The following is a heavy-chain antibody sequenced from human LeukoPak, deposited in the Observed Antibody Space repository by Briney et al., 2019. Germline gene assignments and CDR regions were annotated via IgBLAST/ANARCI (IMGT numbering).Heavy chain of an antibody. CDR2: ISYDGSNK. CDR3: ARDHCSGCSGSTYNWFDP. Sequence: GGSLRLFSAASGFTFSSYAMHWVRQAPGKGLEWVAVISYDGSNKYYADSVKGRFTISRDNSKNTLYLQMNSLRAEDTAVYYCARDHCSGCSGSTYNWFDPWGQGTLVTASS. CDR1: GFTFSSYA. J-gene: IGHJ5*02. V-gene: IGHV3-30-3*01. D-gene: IGHD2-15*01.